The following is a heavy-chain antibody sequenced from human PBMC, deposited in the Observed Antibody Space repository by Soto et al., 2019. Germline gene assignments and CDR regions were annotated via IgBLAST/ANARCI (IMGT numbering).Heavy chain of an antibody. V-gene: IGHV3-30*03. D-gene: IGHD2-15*01. J-gene: IGHJ4*02. CDR3: AGRYCSGGTCYPPFDY. CDR1: GITFSTYG. Sequence: QVQLVESGGGVVQPGRSLRLSCAASGITFSTYGMHWVRQALGKGLEWVAAVSYDGGYKYYADSVKGRFTISRDNSKNTLYLQMNSLRAEDTAVYYCAGRYCSGGTCYPPFDYWGQGTLVTVSS. CDR2: VSYDGGYK.